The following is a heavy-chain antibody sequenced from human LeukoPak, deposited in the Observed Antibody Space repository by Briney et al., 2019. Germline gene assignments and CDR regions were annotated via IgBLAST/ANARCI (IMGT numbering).Heavy chain of an antibody. CDR2: INHSGST. V-gene: IGHV4-34*01. Sequence: KPSETLSLTCAVYGGSFSGYYWSWIRQPPGKGLEWIGEINHSGSTNYNPSLKSRVTISVDTSKNQFSLKLSSVTAADTAVYYCARGLWWGPSGVDNWGQGTLVTVSS. CDR3: ARGLWWGPSGVDN. CDR1: GGSFSGYY. D-gene: IGHD4/OR15-4a*01. J-gene: IGHJ4*02.